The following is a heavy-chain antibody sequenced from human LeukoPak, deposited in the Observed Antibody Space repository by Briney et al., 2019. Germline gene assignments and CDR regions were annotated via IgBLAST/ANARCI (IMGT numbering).Heavy chain of an antibody. CDR1: GYTFTGYY. V-gene: IGHV1-2*02. J-gene: IGHJ4*02. CDR3: ARDVGSSGWSPSYYFDY. Sequence: ASVKVSCKASGYTFTGYYMHWVRQAPGQGLEWMGWINPNSGGTNYAQKFQGRVTMTRDTSISTAYMELSRLRSDDTAVYYCARDVGSSGWSPSYYFDYWGQGTLVTVSS. CDR2: INPNSGGT. D-gene: IGHD6-19*01.